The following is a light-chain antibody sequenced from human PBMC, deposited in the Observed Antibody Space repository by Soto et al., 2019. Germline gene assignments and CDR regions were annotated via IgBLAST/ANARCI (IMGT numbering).Light chain of an antibody. CDR3: QQYNDWPLT. V-gene: IGKV3-15*01. J-gene: IGKJ4*01. Sequence: EIVMTQSPVTLSVSPGERATLSCRASQSVSSNLAWYQKKPGQAPRLLIDGASIRATGIPARFSGSGSGTEFTLTISSLQSEDFAVYCCQQYNDWPLTFGGGTKV. CDR2: GAS. CDR1: QSVSSN.